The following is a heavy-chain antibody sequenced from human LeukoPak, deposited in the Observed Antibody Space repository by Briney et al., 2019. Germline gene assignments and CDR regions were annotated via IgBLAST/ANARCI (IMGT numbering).Heavy chain of an antibody. J-gene: IGHJ4*02. Sequence: ASVKVSCKASGYTFTSYYMHWVRQAPGQGLEWMGIINPSGGSTSYAQKFQGRVTMTRDTSTSTVYMALSSLRSEDTAVYYCARASDSSGYYAPQHYFDYWGQGTPVIISS. CDR2: INPSGGST. CDR3: ARASDSSGYYAPQHYFDY. V-gene: IGHV1-46*03. CDR1: GYTFTSYY. D-gene: IGHD3-22*01.